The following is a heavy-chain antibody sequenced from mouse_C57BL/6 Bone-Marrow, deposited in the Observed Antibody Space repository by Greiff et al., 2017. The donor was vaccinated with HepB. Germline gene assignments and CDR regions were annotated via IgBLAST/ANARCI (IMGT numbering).Heavy chain of an antibody. V-gene: IGHV5-4*01. D-gene: IGHD3-2*02. Sequence: EVKVVESGGGLVKPGGSLKLSCAASGFTFSSYAMSWVRQTPEKRLEWVATISDGGSYTYYPDNVKGRFTISRDNAKNNLYLQMSHLKSEDTAMYYCARDRSSGYVAYWGQGTLVTVSA. J-gene: IGHJ3*01. CDR1: GFTFSSYA. CDR2: ISDGGSYT. CDR3: ARDRSSGYVAY.